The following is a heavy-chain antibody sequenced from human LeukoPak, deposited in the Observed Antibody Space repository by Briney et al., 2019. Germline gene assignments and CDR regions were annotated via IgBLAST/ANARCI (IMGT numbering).Heavy chain of an antibody. D-gene: IGHD2-2*03. J-gene: IGHJ4*02. V-gene: IGHV3-7*03. CDR3: GRGMDR. CDR1: GFMFSSNW. CDR2: IKEDGTET. Sequence: GGSLRLTCAASGFMFSSNWMSWVRLAPGKGLEWVANIKEDGTETYYVDSVKGRFTISRDNAKNSLYLQMNSLRVEDTAVYYCGRGMDRWGQGTLVTVSS.